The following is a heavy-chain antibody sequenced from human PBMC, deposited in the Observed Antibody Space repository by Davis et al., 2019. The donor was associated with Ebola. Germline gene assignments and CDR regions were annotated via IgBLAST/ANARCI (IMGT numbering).Heavy chain of an antibody. J-gene: IGHJ5*02. CDR1: GGSIDNYD. CDR2: ISYSGRT. Sequence: PSETLSLTCTVSGGSIDNYDWHWIRQSPGKALEWIAYISYSGRTRYNFPLKSRLAISVDTSKNEFSLKLSSVTAADTAVYYCARDLDWFDPWGQGTLVTVSA. V-gene: IGHV4-59*01. CDR3: ARDLDWFDP.